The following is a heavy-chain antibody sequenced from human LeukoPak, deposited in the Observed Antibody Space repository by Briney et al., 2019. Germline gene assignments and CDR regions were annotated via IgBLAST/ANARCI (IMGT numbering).Heavy chain of an antibody. V-gene: IGHV1-69*04. CDR2: IIPILGVA. Sequence: GASVKVSCKASGGTFSSYAISWVRQAPGQGLEWMGRIIPILGVANYAQKFQGRVTITADKSTSTAYMELSSLRSEDTAVYYCARDDGSSGYYYYWGQGTLVTVSS. CDR1: GGTFSSYA. D-gene: IGHD3-22*01. CDR3: ARDDGSSGYYYY. J-gene: IGHJ4*02.